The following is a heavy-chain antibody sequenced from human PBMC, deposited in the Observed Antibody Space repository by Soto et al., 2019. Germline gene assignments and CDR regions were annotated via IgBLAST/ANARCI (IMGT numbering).Heavy chain of an antibody. CDR3: ATLGLPNYCSCGMDV. Sequence: QVQLVQSGAEVKKPGSSVKVSCKASGGTFTSYAISWVRQAPGQGLEWMGGIIPIFGTADYAQKFQGRVTITADESTSTAYMVLSSMSSEYTAVYCCATLGLPNYCSCGMDVWGQGTTVTVSS. J-gene: IGHJ6*02. D-gene: IGHD5-18*01. CDR1: GGTFTSYA. V-gene: IGHV1-69*12. CDR2: IIPIFGTA.